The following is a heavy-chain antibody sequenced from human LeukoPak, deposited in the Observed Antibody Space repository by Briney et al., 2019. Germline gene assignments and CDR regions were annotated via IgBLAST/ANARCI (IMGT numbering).Heavy chain of an antibody. V-gene: IGHV3-48*03. CDR3: AREGVHSSGYYNAFDI. J-gene: IGHJ3*02. CDR2: ISSSGSTI. CDR1: GFTFSSYE. Sequence: TGGSLRLSCAASGFTFSSYEMNWVRQAPGKGLEWVSYISSSGSTIYYADSVKGRFTISRDNAKNSLYLQMNSLRAEDTAVYYCAREGVHSSGYYNAFDIWGQGTMVTVSS. D-gene: IGHD3-22*01.